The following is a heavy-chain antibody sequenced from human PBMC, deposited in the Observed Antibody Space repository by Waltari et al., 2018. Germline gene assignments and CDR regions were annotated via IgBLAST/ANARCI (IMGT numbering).Heavy chain of an antibody. V-gene: IGHV1-8*03. CDR1: GYTFTSYD. Sequence: QVQLVQSGAEVKKPGASVKVSCKASGYTFTSYDINWVRQATGQGLEWMGWMNPNSGNTGYAQKFQGRVTITRNTSISTAYMELSSLRSEDTAVYYCARGGYDFWSGYSTGGSFDYWGQGTLVTVSS. CDR3: ARGGYDFWSGYSTGGSFDY. J-gene: IGHJ4*02. CDR2: MNPNSGNT. D-gene: IGHD3-3*01.